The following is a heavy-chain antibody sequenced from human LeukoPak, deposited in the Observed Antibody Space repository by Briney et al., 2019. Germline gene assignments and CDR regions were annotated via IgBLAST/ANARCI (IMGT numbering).Heavy chain of an antibody. Sequence: GGSLRLSCAASGFTFSSYIMTWVRQAPGKGLEWVSSTSSSSSYIYYADSVKGRFTISRDNAKNSLYLQMNSLRGEDTAVYYCARDTSSGFSYGNTDYWGQGTLVTVSS. CDR1: GFTFSSYI. CDR3: ARDTSSGFSYGNTDY. D-gene: IGHD5-18*01. V-gene: IGHV3-21*01. J-gene: IGHJ4*02. CDR2: TSSSSSYI.